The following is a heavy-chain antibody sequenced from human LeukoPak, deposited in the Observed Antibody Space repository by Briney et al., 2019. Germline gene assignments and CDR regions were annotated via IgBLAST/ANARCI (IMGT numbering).Heavy chain of an antibody. D-gene: IGHD3-10*01. Sequence: QPGGSLRLSRAASGFTFSSYSMNWVRQAPGKGLEWDSYISSSSNTIYYADSVKGRFTISRDNAKNSLYLQMNSLRDEDTAVYYCARGMSYFGSGSYDNAFDYWGQGTMVTVSS. CDR3: ARGMSYFGSGSYDNAFDY. CDR2: ISSSSNTI. J-gene: IGHJ4*02. V-gene: IGHV3-48*02. CDR1: GFTFSSYS.